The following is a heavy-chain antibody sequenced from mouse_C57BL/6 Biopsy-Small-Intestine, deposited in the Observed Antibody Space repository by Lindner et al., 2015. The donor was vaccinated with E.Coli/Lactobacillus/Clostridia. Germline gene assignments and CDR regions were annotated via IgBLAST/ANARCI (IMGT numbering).Heavy chain of an antibody. CDR3: ARPFYYAMDY. J-gene: IGHJ4*01. CDR2: ISSGSSII. V-gene: IGHV5-17*01. CDR1: GFTFSDYG. Sequence: VQLQESGGGSVKPGGSLKLSCAASGFTFSDYGMHWVRQAPEKGLEWIAYISSGSSIIYYADTVKGRFTISRDNAKNTLFLQVTSLRSEDTAMYYCARPFYYAMDYWGQGTSVTVSS.